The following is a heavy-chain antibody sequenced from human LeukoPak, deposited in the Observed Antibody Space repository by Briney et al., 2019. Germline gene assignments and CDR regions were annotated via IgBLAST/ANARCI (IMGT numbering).Heavy chain of an antibody. CDR1: GFTFSNYA. CDR3: AREVGCGGDCFRPAAFDV. Sequence: GGSLRLSCAASGFTFSNYAIHWVRQAPGKGLEWAAVISYDGNNKYYADSVKGRFTISRDNSKNTLYLQMSSLRAEDTAVYYCAREVGCGGDCFRPAAFDVWGQGTMVTVSS. CDR2: ISYDGNNK. D-gene: IGHD2-21*02. V-gene: IGHV3-30-3*01. J-gene: IGHJ3*01.